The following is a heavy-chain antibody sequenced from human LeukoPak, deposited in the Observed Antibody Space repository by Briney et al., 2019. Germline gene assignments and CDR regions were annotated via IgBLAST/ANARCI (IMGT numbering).Heavy chain of an antibody. V-gene: IGHV3-7*01. CDR2: VQHIGGET. D-gene: IGHD4-11*01. CDR1: GFTFSNSW. CDR3: ATYSILNAREFRY. J-gene: IGHJ1*01. Sequence: PGGSLRLSCAGSGFTFSNSWMGWVRQAPGKGLEWVANVQHIGGETYYVDSVKGRFTISRDNAKNSVYLQMNSLGADDTAVYYCATYSILNAREFRYLGQGTLVTVTS.